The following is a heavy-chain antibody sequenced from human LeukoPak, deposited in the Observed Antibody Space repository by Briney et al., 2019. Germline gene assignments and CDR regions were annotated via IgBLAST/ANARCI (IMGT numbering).Heavy chain of an antibody. Sequence: GGSLRHSCAASGFTFSSYWMSWVRQAPGQGLEWVANIKQDGSEKYYVDSVKGRFTISRDNAKNSLYLQMSSLRAEATALYYSARPDTPVTIYYFDYWGQGTLVTVSS. CDR1: GFTFSSYW. CDR2: IKQDGSEK. V-gene: IGHV3-7*01. D-gene: IGHD4-17*01. CDR3: ARPDTPVTIYYFDY. J-gene: IGHJ4*02.